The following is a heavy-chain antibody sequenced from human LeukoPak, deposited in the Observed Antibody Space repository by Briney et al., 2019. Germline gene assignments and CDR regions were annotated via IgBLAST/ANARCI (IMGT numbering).Heavy chain of an antibody. D-gene: IGHD3-22*01. V-gene: IGHV1-24*01. CDR3: ARGGIGVTMIVVVIKGGAFDI. CDR1: GYTLTELS. J-gene: IGHJ3*02. Sequence: ASVKVSCKVSGYTLTELSMHWVRQAPGKGLEWMGGFDPEDGETIYAQKFQGRVTMTEDTSTDTAYMELSSLRSEDTAVYYCARGGIGVTMIVVVIKGGAFDIWGQGTMVTVSS. CDR2: FDPEDGET.